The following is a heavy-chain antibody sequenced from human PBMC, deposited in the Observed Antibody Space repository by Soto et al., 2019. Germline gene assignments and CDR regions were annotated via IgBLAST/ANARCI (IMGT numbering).Heavy chain of an antibody. V-gene: IGHV3-23*01. D-gene: IGHD3-10*01. Sequence: QTGGSLRLSCFASGFTFTNYSMTWVRQAPGKGLEWVSAISGSGVSTYYADSVGGRFTISRDNSQNTLYLQMNSLRPEDTAVYYCAKDSISMVRGLNNWFDVWGQGTLVTVSS. J-gene: IGHJ5*02. CDR1: GFTFTNYS. CDR3: AKDSISMVRGLNNWFDV. CDR2: ISGSGVST.